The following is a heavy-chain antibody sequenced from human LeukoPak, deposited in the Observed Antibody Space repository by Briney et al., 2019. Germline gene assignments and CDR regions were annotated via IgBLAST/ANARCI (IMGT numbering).Heavy chain of an antibody. CDR2: IKQDGSEK. V-gene: IGHV3-7*01. D-gene: IGHD6-6*01. J-gene: IGHJ4*02. Sequence: GGSLRLSCAASGFTFSSYWMSWVHQAPGKGLEWVANIKQDGSEKYYVDSVKGRFTISRDNAKNSLYLQMNSLRAEDTAVYYCARVGVSSSAVALDYWGQGTLVTVSS. CDR1: GFTFSSYW. CDR3: ARVGVSSSAVALDY.